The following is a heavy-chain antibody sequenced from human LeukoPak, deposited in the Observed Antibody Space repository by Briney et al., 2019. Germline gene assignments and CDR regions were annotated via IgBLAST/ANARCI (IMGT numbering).Heavy chain of an antibody. CDR1: GYTFTIYD. J-gene: IGHJ3*02. V-gene: IGHV1-8*01. D-gene: IGHD2-2*03. Sequence: ASVNVSFKASGYTFTIYDVNWVRQATGQGLEWMGWMNPNSGNTGYAQKFQGRVTMTRNTSISTAYMELSSLRSEYTAVYYCARGGYCSSTSCLDAFDIWGQGTMVTVSS. CDR2: MNPNSGNT. CDR3: ARGGYCSSTSCLDAFDI.